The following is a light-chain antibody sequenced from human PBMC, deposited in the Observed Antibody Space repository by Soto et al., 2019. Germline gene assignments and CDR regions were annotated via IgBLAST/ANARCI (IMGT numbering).Light chain of an antibody. V-gene: IGKV3-20*01. CDR3: QYYGGYYGSSPRYT. CDR2: GAF. Sequence: EIVLTQSPGTLSLSPGERATLSCRASQNVSSNYLAWYQQRPGQAPRLLMYGAFIRATGIPDRISCSGSGTDFTVTISRLEPEDFAVYYCQYYGGYYGSSPRYTFGPGTKLDIK. CDR1: QNVSSNY. J-gene: IGKJ2*01.